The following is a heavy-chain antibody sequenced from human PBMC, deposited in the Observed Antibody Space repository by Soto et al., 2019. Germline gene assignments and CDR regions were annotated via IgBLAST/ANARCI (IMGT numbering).Heavy chain of an antibody. J-gene: IGHJ6*02. CDR1: GFTFDDYA. D-gene: IGHD3-22*01. V-gene: IGHV3-9*01. CDR3: AKDIAPRYYYDSSGYYYGPRYYYYYGMDV. Sequence: GGCLRLSCAASGFTFDDYAMHWVRQAPGKGLEWVSGISWNSGSIGYADSVKGRFTISRDNAKNSLYLQMNSLRAEDTALYYCAKDIAPRYYYDSSGYYYGPRYYYYYGMDVWGQGTTVTVSS. CDR2: ISWNSGSI.